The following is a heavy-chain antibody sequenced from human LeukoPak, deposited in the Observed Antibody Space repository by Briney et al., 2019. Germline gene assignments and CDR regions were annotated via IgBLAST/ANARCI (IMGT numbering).Heavy chain of an antibody. CDR2: ISAYNGNT. Sequence: ASVKVSCKASGYTFISYGISWVRQAPGQGLEWMGWISAYNGNTNYAQKVQGRGTMTTDTSTSTAYMELRSLRSDDTAVYYCARGDSSSWLFDYWGQGTLVTVSS. J-gene: IGHJ4*02. CDR1: GYTFISYG. CDR3: ARGDSSSWLFDY. D-gene: IGHD6-13*01. V-gene: IGHV1-18*01.